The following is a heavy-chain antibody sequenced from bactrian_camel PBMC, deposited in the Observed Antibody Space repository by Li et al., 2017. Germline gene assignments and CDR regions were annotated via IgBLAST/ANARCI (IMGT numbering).Heavy chain of an antibody. CDR1: GFSFRSFY. J-gene: IGHJ4*01. D-gene: IGHD1*01. CDR2: INSGGSKT. Sequence: VQLVESGGDLVQPGGSLGLSCVASGFSFRSFYMAWVRQAPGKGFEWVSSINSGGSKTYYSDSVKGRFTISLDDAKSTVYLQMSSLKPEDTGTYYCGYTSMALCAAQTWVRAPESHRPYWGQGTQVTVS. V-gene: IGHV3S40*01. CDR3: GYTSMALCAAQTWVRAPESHRPY.